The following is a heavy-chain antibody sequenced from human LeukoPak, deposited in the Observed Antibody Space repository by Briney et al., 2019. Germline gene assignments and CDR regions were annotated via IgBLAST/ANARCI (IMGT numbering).Heavy chain of an antibody. D-gene: IGHD6-19*01. CDR3: ARNLGYSSGWYSPDWFDP. V-gene: IGHV6-1*01. Sequence: SQTLSLTCAISGYSVSSNSADWNWIRQSPSRGLEWLGRTYYRSKWYNDYAVSVKSRITINPDTSKNQFSLQLNSVTPEDTAVYYCARNLGYSSGWYSPDWFDPWGQGTLVTVSS. CDR1: GYSVSSNSAD. J-gene: IGHJ5*02. CDR2: TYYRSKWYN.